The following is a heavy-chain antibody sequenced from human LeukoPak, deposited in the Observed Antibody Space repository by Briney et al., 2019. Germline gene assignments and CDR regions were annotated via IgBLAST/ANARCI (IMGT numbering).Heavy chain of an antibody. CDR1: GGSISSSSYY. Sequence: KSSETLSLTCTVSGGSISSSSYYWGWIRQPPGKGLEWIGSIYYSGSTYYNPSLKSRVTISVDTSKNQFSLKLSSVTAADTAVYYCARGWRSGYFFRSYAFDIWGQGTMVTVSS. D-gene: IGHD3-22*01. J-gene: IGHJ3*02. CDR3: ARGWRSGYFFRSYAFDI. CDR2: IYYSGST. V-gene: IGHV4-39*01.